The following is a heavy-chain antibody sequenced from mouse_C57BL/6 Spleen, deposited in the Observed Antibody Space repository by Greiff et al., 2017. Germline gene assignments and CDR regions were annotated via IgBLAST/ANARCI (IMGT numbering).Heavy chain of an antibody. D-gene: IGHD2-3*01. Sequence: QVQLKESGPGLVAPSQSLSITCTVSGFSLTSYGVHWVRQPPGKGLEWLVVIWSDGSTTYNSALISRLSISKDNTKSQVFLKMNSLQTYDTAMYYCARHDGSIYAMDYWGQGTSVTVSS. V-gene: IGHV2-6-1*01. CDR2: IWSDGST. J-gene: IGHJ4*01. CDR1: GFSLTSYG. CDR3: ARHDGSIYAMDY.